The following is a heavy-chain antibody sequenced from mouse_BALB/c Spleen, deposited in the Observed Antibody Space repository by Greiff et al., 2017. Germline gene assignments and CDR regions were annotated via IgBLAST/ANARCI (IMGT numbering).Heavy chain of an antibody. CDR2: IWAGGST. D-gene: IGHD2-14*01. V-gene: IGHV2-9*02. CDR1: GFSLTSYG. J-gene: IGHJ3*01. Sequence: QVQLKESGPGLVAPSQSLSITCTVSGFSLTSYGVHWFRQPPGKGLEWLGVIWAGGSTNYNSALMSRLSISKDNSKSQVFLKMNSLQTDDTAMYYCARVYRYDCAYWGQGTLVTVSA. CDR3: ARVYRYDCAY.